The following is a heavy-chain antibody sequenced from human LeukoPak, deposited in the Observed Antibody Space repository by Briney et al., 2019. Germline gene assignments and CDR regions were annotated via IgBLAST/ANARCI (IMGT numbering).Heavy chain of an antibody. CDR2: ITPNRGGT. CDR1: GYTFTGAY. D-gene: IGHD2-2*01. J-gene: IGHJ6*03. CDR3: AREVVVVVPAAMGGFYYMDV. Sequence: ASLKVSCKASGYTFTGAYMCTVRDTPVQRLEWIGWITPNRGGTNDEQKFQGRVTMTRDTSISTAYMELSRMRSDDTAVYYCAREVVVVVPAAMGGFYYMDVWGKGTTVTVS. V-gene: IGHV1-2*02.